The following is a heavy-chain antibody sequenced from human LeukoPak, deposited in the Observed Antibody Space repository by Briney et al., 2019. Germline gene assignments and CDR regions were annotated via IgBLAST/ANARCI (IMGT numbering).Heavy chain of an antibody. Sequence: ASVKVSCKASGYTFTSYGISWVRQAPGQGLKWMGWISAYNGNTNYAQKLQGRVTMTTDTSTSTAYMELRSLRSDDTAVYYCARVLESQYYYYYYMDVWGKGTTVTVSS. CDR1: GYTFTSYG. J-gene: IGHJ6*03. D-gene: IGHD3-3*01. CDR3: ARVLESQYYYYYYMDV. V-gene: IGHV1-18*01. CDR2: ISAYNGNT.